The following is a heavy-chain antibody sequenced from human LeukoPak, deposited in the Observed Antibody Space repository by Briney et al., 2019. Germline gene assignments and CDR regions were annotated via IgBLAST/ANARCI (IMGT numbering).Heavy chain of an antibody. Sequence: PGGSLRLSCAASGFTFGTYWMAWVRQAPGKGLEWVAIIKQDGSEKKSVDSVKGRFTISRDNAKNSLYLQMNSLRAEDTAVYYCASDPGRGYDIWGQGTMVTVSS. CDR3: ASDPGRGYDI. J-gene: IGHJ3*02. V-gene: IGHV3-7*01. CDR2: IKQDGSEK. CDR1: GFTFGTYW. D-gene: IGHD3-22*01.